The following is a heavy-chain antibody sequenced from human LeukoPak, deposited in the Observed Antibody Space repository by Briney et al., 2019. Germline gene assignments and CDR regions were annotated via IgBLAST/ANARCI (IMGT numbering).Heavy chain of an antibody. Sequence: GRSLRLSCAASGFTFSSYWMHWVRQAPGKGLVWVSRINTDGRSTSYVDSVKGRFTISRDNAKNTLYLQMNSLRAEDTAVYYCARLAVDSSDFWGQGTLVTVSS. V-gene: IGHV3-74*01. CDR1: GFTFSSYW. CDR2: INTDGRST. CDR3: ARLAVDSSDF. J-gene: IGHJ4*02. D-gene: IGHD6-25*01.